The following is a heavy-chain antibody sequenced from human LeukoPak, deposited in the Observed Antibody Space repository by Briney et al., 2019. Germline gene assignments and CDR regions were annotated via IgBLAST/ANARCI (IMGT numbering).Heavy chain of an antibody. CDR2: ISASGDVT. CDR3: AKSLLTTASGTGRAFDI. D-gene: IGHD1-26*01. CDR1: RFSFSAYP. J-gene: IGHJ3*02. Sequence: GGSLRLSCEASRFSFSAYPMGWVRRAPGKGLEWVSGISASGDVTFHADPVKGRFTISRDNSKNTLYLQMNSLRAEDTAEYYCAKSLLTTASGTGRAFDIWGQGTMVTVSA. V-gene: IGHV3-23*01.